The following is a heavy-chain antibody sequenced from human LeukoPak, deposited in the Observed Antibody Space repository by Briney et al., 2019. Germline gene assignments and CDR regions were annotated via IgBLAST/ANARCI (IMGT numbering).Heavy chain of an antibody. D-gene: IGHD3-22*01. CDR1: GGSVRTYY. V-gene: IGHV4-59*02. Sequence: SETLSLTCTVSGGSVRTYYWSWIRQPPGKGLEWIGYVYYSGSTNYKSSLKSRVTISVDTSKNQYSLKLSSVTAADTAAYYCASGYDRSGKHAFDIWGQGTMVTVSS. J-gene: IGHJ3*02. CDR2: VYYSGST. CDR3: ASGYDRSGKHAFDI.